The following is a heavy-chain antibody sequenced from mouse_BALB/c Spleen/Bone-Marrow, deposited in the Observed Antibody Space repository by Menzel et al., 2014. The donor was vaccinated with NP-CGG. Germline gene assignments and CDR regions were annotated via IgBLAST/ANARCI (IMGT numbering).Heavy chain of an antibody. Sequence: VQLQQSGAELVKPGASVKLSCTASGFNIKDTYMHWVKQRPEQGLEWIGRIDPANGNTKYDPKFQGKATITADTSSNTAYLQLSSLTSEDTAVYYWASYDYGYYFDYWGQGTTLTVSS. CDR2: IDPANGNT. D-gene: IGHD2-4*01. V-gene: IGHV14-3*02. J-gene: IGHJ2*01. CDR1: GFNIKDTY. CDR3: ASYDYGYYFDY.